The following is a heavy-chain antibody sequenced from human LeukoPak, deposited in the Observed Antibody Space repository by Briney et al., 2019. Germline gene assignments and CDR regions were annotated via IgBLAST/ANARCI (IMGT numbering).Heavy chain of an antibody. CDR3: AELGITMIGGV. V-gene: IGHV3-11*04. CDR2: ISGSGNTM. Sequence: GGSLRLSCTASGFTFSDYYMSWIRQAPGKGLEWVSYISGSGNTMYYADSMKGRFTISRDNAKNSLHLQMNSLRAEDTAVYYCAELGITMIGGVWGKGTTVTVSS. D-gene: IGHD3-10*02. J-gene: IGHJ6*04. CDR1: GFTFSDYY.